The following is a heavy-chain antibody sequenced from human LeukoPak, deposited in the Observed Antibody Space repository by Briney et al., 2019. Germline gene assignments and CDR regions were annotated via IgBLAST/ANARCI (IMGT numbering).Heavy chain of an antibody. CDR2: TWHDGSYK. D-gene: IGHD6-19*01. V-gene: IGHV3-33*08. Sequence: PGGSLRLSCAASGFTFSSSAMHWVRQAPGKGLEWVAVTWHDGSYKYYADSVKGRFTISRDNSRNTLYLQMNSLRAEDTAVYYCASGDYSNGWHLDFWGQGTLVTVSS. CDR3: ASGDYSNGWHLDF. CDR1: GFTFSSSA. J-gene: IGHJ4*02.